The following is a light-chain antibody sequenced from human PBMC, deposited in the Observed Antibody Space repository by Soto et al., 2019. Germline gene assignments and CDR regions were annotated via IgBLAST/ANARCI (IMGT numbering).Light chain of an antibody. Sequence: DIQLTQSPSTLSASVGDRVTITCRASQSISTWLAWYQQKPGRAPNLLIYDASTVQGGVPSRFSGSGSGTEFTLTISSLQPDDFATYYCQQYNSYWMTFGGETKVDIK. CDR3: QQYNSYWMT. V-gene: IGKV1-5*01. J-gene: IGKJ4*01. CDR1: QSISTW. CDR2: DAS.